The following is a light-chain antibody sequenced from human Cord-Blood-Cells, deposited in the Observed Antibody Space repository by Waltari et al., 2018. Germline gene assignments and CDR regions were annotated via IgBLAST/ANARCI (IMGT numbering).Light chain of an antibody. CDR2: DVS. J-gene: IGLJ3*02. CDR3: SSYTSSSTWV. Sequence: QSALTQPASVSGSPGQSITISCTGTSSDVGGYNYVSWYQQHPGKAPKLMIYDVSKRPSGVHNRFSGSKSRNTASLTSSGLQAEDEADYYCSSYTSSSTWVFGGETQLTV. V-gene: IGLV2-14*01. CDR1: SSDVGGYNY.